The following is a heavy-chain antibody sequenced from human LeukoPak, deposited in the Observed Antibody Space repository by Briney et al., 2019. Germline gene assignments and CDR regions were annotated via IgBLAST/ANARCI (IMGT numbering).Heavy chain of an antibody. V-gene: IGHV3-48*03. CDR2: ISSSGSTI. CDR1: GFTFRSYE. J-gene: IGHJ4*02. CDR3: ARLARSLDL. D-gene: IGHD3/OR15-3a*01. Sequence: GGSLRLSCAASGFTFRSYEMNWVRQAPGKGLEWVADISSSGSTIKYADSVKGRFTISRDNAKNSLYLQMSSLRAEDTAVYYCARLARSLDLWGQGTLVTVSS.